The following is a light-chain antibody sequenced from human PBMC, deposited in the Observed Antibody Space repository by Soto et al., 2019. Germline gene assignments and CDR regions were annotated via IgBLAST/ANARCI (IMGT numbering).Light chain of an antibody. J-gene: IGKJ1*01. CDR3: HQYNNWPPWT. CDR1: PSVTNF. V-gene: IGKV3-15*01. Sequence: EIVLAESPATLSLSPGERATLSCRASPSVTNFLSWYQQKPGQAPRLLIYDASTRATGIPARFSGSGSGTEFTLTISSLQSEDFSVYYCHQYNNWPPWTFGQGTKVDI. CDR2: DAS.